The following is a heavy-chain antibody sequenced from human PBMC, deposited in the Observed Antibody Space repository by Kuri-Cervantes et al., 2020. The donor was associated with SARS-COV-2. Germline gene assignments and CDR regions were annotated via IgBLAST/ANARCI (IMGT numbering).Heavy chain of an antibody. D-gene: IGHD6-6*01. Sequence: GESLKISCTASGFTFNTYNMKWVRPAPGKGLEWVSGIGPSNTYIYYADSVKGRFIISRDNAKNSLYLQMNSLRAEDTAVYYCARDASPGIAARPAGLDYWGQGTLVTVSS. CDR2: IGPSNTYI. CDR3: ARDASPGIAARPAGLDY. V-gene: IGHV3-21*01. J-gene: IGHJ4*02. CDR1: GFTFNTYN.